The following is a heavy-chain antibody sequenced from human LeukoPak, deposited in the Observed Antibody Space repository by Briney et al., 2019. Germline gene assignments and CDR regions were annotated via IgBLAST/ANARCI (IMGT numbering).Heavy chain of an antibody. J-gene: IGHJ4*02. V-gene: IGHV1-2*02. D-gene: IGHD2-15*01. CDR1: GYTFTSYY. CDR3: APDLGAATRDY. Sequence: AASVKVSCKASGYTFTSYYMHWVRQAPGQGLEWMGWINPNSGGTNYAQKFQGRVTMTRDTSISTAYMELSRLRSDDTAVYYCAPDLGAATRDYWGQGTLVTVSS. CDR2: INPNSGGT.